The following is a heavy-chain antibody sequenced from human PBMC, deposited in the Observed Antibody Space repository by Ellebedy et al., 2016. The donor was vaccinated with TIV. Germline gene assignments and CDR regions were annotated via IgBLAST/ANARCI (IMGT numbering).Heavy chain of an antibody. Sequence: GGSLRLSCAASGFTFSSYAMHWVRQAPGKGLEYVSAISSNGGSTYYADSVKGRFTISRDDAKKTVYLQMNSLRAEDTAVYYCARADDYALKTWGQGTLVTASS. V-gene: IGHV3-64*04. CDR2: ISSNGGST. CDR3: ARADDYALKT. J-gene: IGHJ4*02. D-gene: IGHD4-17*01. CDR1: GFTFSSYA.